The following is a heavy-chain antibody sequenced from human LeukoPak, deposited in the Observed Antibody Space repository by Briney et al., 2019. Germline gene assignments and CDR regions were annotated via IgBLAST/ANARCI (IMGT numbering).Heavy chain of an antibody. V-gene: IGHV3-30*02. CDR2: IRYDGSNK. D-gene: IGHD6-13*01. Sequence: GGSLRLSCAASGFTFSSYGMHWVRQAPGKGLEWVAFIRYDGSNKHYADSVKGRFTISRDNSKNTLYLQMNSLRAEDTAVYYCAKDIAAAGTGYYFDYWGQGTLVTVSS. CDR1: GFTFSSYG. J-gene: IGHJ4*02. CDR3: AKDIAAAGTGYYFDY.